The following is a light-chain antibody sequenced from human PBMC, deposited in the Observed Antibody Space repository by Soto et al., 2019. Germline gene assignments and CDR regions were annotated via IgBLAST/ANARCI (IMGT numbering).Light chain of an antibody. Sequence: QSVLTQPASVSGSPGQSIAISCTGSSSDVGIYNYVSWYQQHPGKVPKLIIYEVTNRPSGVSNRFSGSKSGNTASLTISGLQADDEAHYYCSSYTRSSSVVFGGGTKLTVL. CDR3: SSYTRSSSVV. CDR2: EVT. CDR1: SSDVGIYNY. V-gene: IGLV2-14*01. J-gene: IGLJ2*01.